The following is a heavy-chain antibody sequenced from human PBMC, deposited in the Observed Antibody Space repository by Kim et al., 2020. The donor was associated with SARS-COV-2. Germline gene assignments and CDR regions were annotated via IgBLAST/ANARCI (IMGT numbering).Heavy chain of an antibody. Sequence: NYAQKLQGRVTMTTDTSTSTAYMELRSLRSDDTAVYYCARGPPRAQPYDYWGQGTLVTVSS. J-gene: IGHJ4*02. V-gene: IGHV1-18*01. D-gene: IGHD5-18*01. CDR3: ARGPPRAQPYDY.